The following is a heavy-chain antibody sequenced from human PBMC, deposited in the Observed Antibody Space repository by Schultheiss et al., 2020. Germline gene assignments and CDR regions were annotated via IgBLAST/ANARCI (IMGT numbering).Heavy chain of an antibody. J-gene: IGHJ4*02. D-gene: IGHD2-15*01. CDR3: ARDCRSCCGATNCYYFDY. CDR2: VRPYNGDT. CDR1: GYAFANYG. Sequence: GESLKISCKASGYAFANYGISWVRQAPGQGLEWMGWVRPYNGDTNYAQNFQGRVTVTTDTSTNTAFMELRTLRSDDTAVYFCARDCRSCCGATNCYYFDYWGQGTLVTVSS. V-gene: IGHV1-18*04.